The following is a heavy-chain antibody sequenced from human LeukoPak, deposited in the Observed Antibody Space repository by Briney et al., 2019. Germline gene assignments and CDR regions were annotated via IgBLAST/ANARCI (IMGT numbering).Heavy chain of an antibody. CDR2: ISSSSSYI. V-gene: IGHV3-21*01. Sequence: TGGSLRLSCAASGFTFSSYSMNWVRQAPGKGLEWVSSISSSSSYIYYADSVKGRFTISRDNAKNSLYLQMNSLRAEDTAVYYCARALDCGDYLDYWGQGTLVTVSS. J-gene: IGHJ4*02. D-gene: IGHD4-17*01. CDR1: GFTFSSYS. CDR3: ARALDCGDYLDY.